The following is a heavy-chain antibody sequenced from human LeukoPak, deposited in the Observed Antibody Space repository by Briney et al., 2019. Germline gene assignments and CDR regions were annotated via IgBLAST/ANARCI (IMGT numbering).Heavy chain of an antibody. J-gene: IGHJ3*02. CDR3: ARDGGYYYDSSGYYYNDAFGI. Sequence: ASVKVSCKASGYTFTGYYMHWVRQAPGQGLEWMGWINPNSGGTNYAQKFQGRVTMTRDTSISTAYMELSRLRSDDTAVYYCARDGGYYYDSSGYYYNDAFGIWGQGTMVTVSS. V-gene: IGHV1-2*02. CDR2: INPNSGGT. D-gene: IGHD3-22*01. CDR1: GYTFTGYY.